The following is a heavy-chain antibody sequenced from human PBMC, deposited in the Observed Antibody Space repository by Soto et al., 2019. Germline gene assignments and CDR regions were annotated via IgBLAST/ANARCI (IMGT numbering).Heavy chain of an antibody. Sequence: PSETLSLTCTVPGGSISSYYWSWIRQPPGKGLEWIGYIYYSGSTNYNPSLKSRVTISVDTSKNQFSLKLSSVTAADTAVYYCARESVPGGSNWFDPWGQGTLVTVSS. V-gene: IGHV4-59*01. D-gene: IGHD2-15*01. CDR1: GGSISSYY. J-gene: IGHJ5*02. CDR3: ARESVPGGSNWFDP. CDR2: IYYSGST.